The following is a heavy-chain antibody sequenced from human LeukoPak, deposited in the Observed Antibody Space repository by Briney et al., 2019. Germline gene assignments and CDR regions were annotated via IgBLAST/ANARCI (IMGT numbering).Heavy chain of an antibody. D-gene: IGHD5-24*01. J-gene: IGHJ6*02. CDR1: GFTFDDYA. CDR2: ISWDGGST. V-gene: IGHV3-43D*03. Sequence: PGGSLRLSCAASGFTFDDYAMHWVRQAPGKGLEWVSLISWDGGSTYYADSVKGRFTISRDNSKNSLYLQMNSLRAEDTALYYCAKDRWRWLQLGLGYYYGMDVWGQGTTVTVSS. CDR3: AKDRWRWLQLGLGYYYGMDV.